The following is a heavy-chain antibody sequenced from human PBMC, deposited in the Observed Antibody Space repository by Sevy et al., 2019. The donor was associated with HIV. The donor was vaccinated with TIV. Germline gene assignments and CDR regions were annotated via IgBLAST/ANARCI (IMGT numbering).Heavy chain of an antibody. D-gene: IGHD2-15*01. CDR1: GFTFSSYW. Sequence: GGSLRLSCAASGFTFSSYWMSWVRQAPGKGLEGVANIKEDGSEKYYVDSVKGRCTISRDNAKSSLYLQMNSLRGEDTAIYYCARDTYSSAFDIWGQGTVVTVSS. J-gene: IGHJ3*02. CDR2: IKEDGSEK. CDR3: ARDTYSSAFDI. V-gene: IGHV3-7*01.